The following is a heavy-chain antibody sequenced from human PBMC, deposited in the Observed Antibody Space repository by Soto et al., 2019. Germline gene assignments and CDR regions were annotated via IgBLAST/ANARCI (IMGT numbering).Heavy chain of an antibody. D-gene: IGHD6-6*01. V-gene: IGHV1-69*13. CDR2: IIPIFGTA. CDR1: GGTFSSYA. CDR3: ARVVLSSSSEYYYYYGMDV. J-gene: IGHJ6*02. Sequence: ASVKVSCKASGGTFSSYAISWVRQAPGQGLEWMGGIIPIFGTANYAQKFQGRVTITADESTSTAYMELSSLRSEDTAVYYCARVVLSSSSEYYYYYGMDVWGQGTTVTVSS.